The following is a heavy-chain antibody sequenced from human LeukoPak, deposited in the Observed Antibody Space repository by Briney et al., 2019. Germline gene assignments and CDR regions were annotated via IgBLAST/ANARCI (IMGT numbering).Heavy chain of an antibody. CDR1: GYTFTGSGWY. CDR2: LHPNNGAT. D-gene: IGHD3-10*01. CDR3: ARDGPAQMVDFDY. J-gene: IGHJ4*02. V-gene: IGHV1-2*02. Sequence: GASVKVSCKASGYTFTGSGWYLYWLRQAPGQGLECVGWLHPNNGATGYAQKFQGRVAMTTDTSISTAYMELSRLRPDDQAIYYCARDGPAQMVDFDYWGQGTLVTVSS.